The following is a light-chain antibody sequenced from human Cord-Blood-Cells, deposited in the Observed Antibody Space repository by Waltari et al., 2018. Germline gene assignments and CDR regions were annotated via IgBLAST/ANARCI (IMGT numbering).Light chain of an antibody. V-gene: IGLV2-8*01. CDR2: EVS. CDR1: SSDVGGDNY. CDR3: SSYAGRV. Sequence: QSALTQPPPASGPPGQSVTISCTGPSSDVGGDNYVSWYQQHPGKAPKLMIYEVSKRPSGVPDRFSGSKSGNTASLTVSGLQAEDEADYYCSSYAGRVFGTGTKVTVL. J-gene: IGLJ1*01.